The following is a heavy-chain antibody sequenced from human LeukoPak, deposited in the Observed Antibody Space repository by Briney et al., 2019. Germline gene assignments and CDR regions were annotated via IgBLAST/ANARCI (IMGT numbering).Heavy chain of an antibody. CDR1: GGSISSSSYY. J-gene: IGHJ4*02. CDR3: ASTVTTLVYRFLTRGY. Sequence: NPSETLSLTCTVSGGSISSSSYYRGWIRQPPGKGLEWVGSIYYSGSTYYNPSLKSRVTISVDTSKNQFSLKLSSVTAADTAVYYCASTVTTLVYRFLTRGYWGQGTLVTVSS. D-gene: IGHD4-11*01. CDR2: IYYSGST. V-gene: IGHV4-39*01.